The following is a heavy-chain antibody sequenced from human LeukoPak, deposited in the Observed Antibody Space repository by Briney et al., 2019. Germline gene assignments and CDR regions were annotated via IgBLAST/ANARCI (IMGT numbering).Heavy chain of an antibody. CDR3: ARDRDSSSWDAFDI. D-gene: IGHD6-13*01. J-gene: IGHJ3*02. Sequence: SETLSLTCTVSGGSISSYYWSWIRQPPGKGLEWIGYIYYSGSTNYSPSLKSRVTISVDTSKNQFSLRLSSVTAADTAVYYCARDRDSSSWDAFDIWGQGTMVTVSS. CDR2: IYYSGST. V-gene: IGHV4-59*01. CDR1: GGSISSYY.